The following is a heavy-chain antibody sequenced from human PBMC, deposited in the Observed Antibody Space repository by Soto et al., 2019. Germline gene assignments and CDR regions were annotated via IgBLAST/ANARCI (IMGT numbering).Heavy chain of an antibody. CDR2: IYYSGST. V-gene: IGHV4-59*08. J-gene: IGHJ4*02. D-gene: IGHD2-15*01. CDR3: ARGSTKYCSGGSCYSPFDY. Sequence: PSETLSLTCTVSGGSISSYYWSWIRQPPGKGLEWIGYIYYSGSTNYNPSLKSRVTISVDTSKNQFSLKLSSVTAADTAVYYCARGSTKYCSGGSCYSPFDYWGQGALVTVSS. CDR1: GGSISSYY.